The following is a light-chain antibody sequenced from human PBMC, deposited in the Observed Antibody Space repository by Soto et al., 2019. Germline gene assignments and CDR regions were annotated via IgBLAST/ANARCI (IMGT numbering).Light chain of an antibody. CDR3: AAWDDSLNAYVV. CDR1: GSNIGSNT. V-gene: IGLV1-44*01. J-gene: IGLJ2*01. CDR2: NDN. Sequence: QPVLTQPPSASGTPGQRVTISCSGSGSNIGSNTVNWYQQLPGTAPKLLIYNDNQRPSGVPDRFSGSKSGTSASLAISGLQSEDEADYFCAAWDDSLNAYVVFGGGTKLTVL.